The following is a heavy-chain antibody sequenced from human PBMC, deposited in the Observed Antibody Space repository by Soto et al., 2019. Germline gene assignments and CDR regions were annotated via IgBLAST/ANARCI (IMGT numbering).Heavy chain of an antibody. D-gene: IGHD2-15*01. Sequence: QVQLVESGGGVVQPGRSLRLSCVASGFTFSSYGMHWVRQAPGKGLECVAIISYDGSNKYYADSVKGRFTISRDNSQNTLYMQMNSLRAEDTAVYYCAKDPPDCSGGSCYSVLDYWGQGTLVTVSS. V-gene: IGHV3-30*18. CDR2: ISYDGSNK. CDR1: GFTFSSYG. CDR3: AKDPPDCSGGSCYSVLDY. J-gene: IGHJ4*02.